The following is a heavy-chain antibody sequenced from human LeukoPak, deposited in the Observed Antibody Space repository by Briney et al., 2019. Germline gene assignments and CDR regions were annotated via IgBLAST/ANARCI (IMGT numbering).Heavy chain of an antibody. CDR2: INWNGGST. J-gene: IGHJ3*02. CDR1: GFTFDDYG. V-gene: IGHV3-20*04. Sequence: PGGSLRLSCAASGFTFDDYGMSWVRQAPGKGLEWVSGINWNGGSTGYADSVKGRFTISRDNAKNSLYPQMNSLRAEDTALYYCARGYCSGGSCYLVSAFDIWGQGTMVTVSS. D-gene: IGHD2-15*01. CDR3: ARGYCSGGSCYLVSAFDI.